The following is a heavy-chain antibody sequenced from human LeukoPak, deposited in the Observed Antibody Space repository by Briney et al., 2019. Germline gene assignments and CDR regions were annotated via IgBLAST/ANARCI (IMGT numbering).Heavy chain of an antibody. CDR2: IYYSGNT. D-gene: IGHD3-9*01. J-gene: IGHJ3*02. CDR1: GGSISGYY. V-gene: IGHV4-59*01. CDR3: ARNDILTGYYIPGAFDI. Sequence: SETLSLTCTVSGGSISGYYWSWIRQPPGKGLEWIGYIYYSGNTNYNPSLKSRVTISADTSKNQFSLKLSSVTAADTAVYYCARNDILTGYYIPGAFDIWGQGTTVTVSS.